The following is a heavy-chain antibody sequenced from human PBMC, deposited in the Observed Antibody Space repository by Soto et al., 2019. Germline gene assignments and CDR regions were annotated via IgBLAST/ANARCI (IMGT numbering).Heavy chain of an antibody. J-gene: IGHJ4*02. Sequence: LXLACAASGFTFSSYLMSWVRQAPGKGLEWVANIKQDGSEKYYVDSVKGRFTISRDNAKNSLYLQMNSLRAEDTAVYYCAREGIVYDYWGQGTLVTVSS. CDR1: GFTFSSYL. V-gene: IGHV3-7*03. D-gene: IGHD3-16*02. CDR2: IKQDGSEK. CDR3: AREGIVYDY.